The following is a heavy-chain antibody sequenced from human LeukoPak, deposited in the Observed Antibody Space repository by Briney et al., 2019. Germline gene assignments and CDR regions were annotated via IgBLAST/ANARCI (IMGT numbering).Heavy chain of an antibody. CDR2: ISGSGGST. CDR3: ARLYYYGSGTYWDY. CDR1: GFTFSSYA. D-gene: IGHD3-10*01. J-gene: IGHJ4*02. Sequence: GGSLRLSCAASGFTFSSYAMSWVRQAPGKGLEWVSAISGSGGSTYYADSVKGRFTISRDNSKNTLYLQMNSLRAEDTAVYYCARLYYYGSGTYWDYWGQGTLVNVYS. V-gene: IGHV3-23*01.